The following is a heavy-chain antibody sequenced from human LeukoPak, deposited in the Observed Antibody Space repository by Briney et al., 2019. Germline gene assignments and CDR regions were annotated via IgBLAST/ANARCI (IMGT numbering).Heavy chain of an antibody. Sequence: GGSLRLSCAASGFTFSNYWMGWVRQAPGKGLEWVANIKEDGSAKYYVDSVQGRFTISRDNAKNSLYLQMNSLRAEDTAVYYCARDQNYYYYMDVWGKGTTVTVSS. CDR1: GFTFSNYW. J-gene: IGHJ6*03. V-gene: IGHV3-7*01. CDR2: IKEDGSAK. CDR3: ARDQNYYYYMDV.